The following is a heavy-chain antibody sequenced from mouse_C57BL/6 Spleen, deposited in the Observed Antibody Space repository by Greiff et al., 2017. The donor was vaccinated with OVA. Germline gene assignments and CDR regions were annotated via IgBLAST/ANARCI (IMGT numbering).Heavy chain of an antibody. V-gene: IGHV1-62-2*01. CDR3: ARHEGYYYGSSSWYFDY. J-gene: IGHJ2*01. CDR1: GYTFTEYT. Sequence: QVQLQQSGAELVKPGASVKLSCKASGYTFTEYTIHWVKQRSGQGLEWIGWFYPGSGSIKYNEKFKDKATLTADKSSSTVYMELSRLTSEDSAVYFCARHEGYYYGSSSWYFDYWGQGTTLTVSS. CDR2: FYPGSGSI. D-gene: IGHD1-1*01.